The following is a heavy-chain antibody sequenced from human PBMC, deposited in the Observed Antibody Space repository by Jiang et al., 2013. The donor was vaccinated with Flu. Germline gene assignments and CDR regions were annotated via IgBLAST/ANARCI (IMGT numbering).Heavy chain of an antibody. CDR3: ARGARRGYSPGGMSWFDP. CDR1: GGSISSYY. CDR2: IYYSGST. D-gene: IGHD5-18*01. V-gene: IGHV4-59*01. J-gene: IGHJ5*02. Sequence: GSGLVKPSETLSLTCTVSGGSISSYYWSWIRQPPGKGLEWIGYIYYSGSTNYNPSLKSRVTISVDTSKNQFSLKLSSVTAADTAVYYCARGARRGYSPGGMSWFDPWGQGTLVTVSS.